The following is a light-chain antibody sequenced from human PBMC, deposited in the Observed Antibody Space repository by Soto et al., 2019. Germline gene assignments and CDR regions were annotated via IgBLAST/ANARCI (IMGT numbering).Light chain of an antibody. V-gene: IGKV3-20*01. J-gene: IGKJ4*01. CDR3: QQYVSIPLT. Sequence: TQSPATLSVSPGERATLSCRASQGLGTNLAWYQQKPGQPPRLLIYDASSRDTGIPDRFSGSGSGTDFTLTISRLEPEDFEVYYCQQYVSIPLTFGGGTKVDI. CDR1: QGLGTN. CDR2: DAS.